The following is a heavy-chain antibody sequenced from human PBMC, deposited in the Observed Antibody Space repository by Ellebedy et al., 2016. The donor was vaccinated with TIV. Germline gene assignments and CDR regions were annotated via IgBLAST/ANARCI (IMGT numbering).Heavy chain of an antibody. CDR2: NYPGDSGT. D-gene: IGHD6-19*01. V-gene: IGHV5-51*01. CDR1: GYSFTSYL. J-gene: IGHJ4*02. CDR3: ARRGDSGWYYFDY. Sequence: PGGSLRLSCKGSGYSFTSYLIGWVRQMPGNCLEWMGSNYPGDSGTRYSTSFQGQITISADKSISTADLQWSSLKASDTAMYYCARRGDSGWYYFDYWGQGTLVTVSS.